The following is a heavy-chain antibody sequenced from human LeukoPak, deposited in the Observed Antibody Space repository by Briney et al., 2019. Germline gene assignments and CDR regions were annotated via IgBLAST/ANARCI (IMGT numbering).Heavy chain of an antibody. CDR3: AREYSSSSLFDY. CDR2: IYYSGST. J-gene: IGHJ4*02. Sequence: SETLSLTCAVSGGSISGFYWSWIRQPPGKGLEWIGYIYYSGSTYYNPSLKSRVTISVDTSKNQFSLKLSSVTAADTAVYYCAREYSSSSLFDYWGQGTLVTVSS. V-gene: IGHV4-59*06. D-gene: IGHD6-6*01. CDR1: GGSISGFY.